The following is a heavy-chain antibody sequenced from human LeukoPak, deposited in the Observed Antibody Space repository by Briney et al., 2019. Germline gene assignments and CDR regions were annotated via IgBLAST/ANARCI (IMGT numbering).Heavy chain of an antibody. CDR1: GGTFSSYA. D-gene: IGHD6-19*01. CDR3: ARVSPSSGWYGGAFDI. J-gene: IGHJ3*02. V-gene: IGHV1-69*04. CDR2: IIPILGIA. Sequence: GASVKVSCKASGGTFSSYAISWVRQAPGQGLEWMGRIIPILGIANYAQKFQGRVTITADESTSTAYMELSSLRSEDTAVYYCARVSPSSGWYGGAFDIWGQGTMITVSS.